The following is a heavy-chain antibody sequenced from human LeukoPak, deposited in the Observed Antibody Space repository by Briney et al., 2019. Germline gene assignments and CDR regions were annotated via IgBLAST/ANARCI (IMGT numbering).Heavy chain of an antibody. CDR3: AKDVRGVAGGFDY. CDR1: GFTFSSYA. CDR2: VSGSGGNT. D-gene: IGHD6-19*01. V-gene: IGHV3-23*01. Sequence: GGSLRLSCAASGFTFSSYAMSWVRQAPGEGLEWVSTVSGSGGNTYYADSVKGRFTISRDNSKNTLYLQMNSLRAEETAVYYCAKDVRGVAGGFDYWGQGTLATVSS. J-gene: IGHJ4*02.